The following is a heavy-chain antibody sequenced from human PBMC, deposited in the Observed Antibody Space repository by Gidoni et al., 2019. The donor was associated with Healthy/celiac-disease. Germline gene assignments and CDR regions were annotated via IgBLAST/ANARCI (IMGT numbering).Heavy chain of an antibody. D-gene: IGHD6-19*01. CDR1: GGSFSGYY. J-gene: IGHJ2*01. CDR3: ARGSRQWLVRVGYFDL. V-gene: IGHV4-34*01. CDR2: INHSGST. Sequence: QVQLQQWGAGLLKPSETLSLTCAVYGGSFSGYYWSWLRQPPGKGLEWIGEINHSGSTNSNPSLQGRVTISVDTSKNQFSLKLSSVTAADTAVYYCARGSRQWLVRVGYFDLWGRGTLVTVSS.